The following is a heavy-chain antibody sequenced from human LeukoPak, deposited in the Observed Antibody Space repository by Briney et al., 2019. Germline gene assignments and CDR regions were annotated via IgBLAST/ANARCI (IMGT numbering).Heavy chain of an antibody. Sequence: GGSLRLSCAASGVTFSSYAMTWVRQAPGKGLEWVSAISGSGGSTYYADSVKSRFTISRDNSKNTLYLQLNSLRAEDTAVYYCAKGSYYEDFDYWGQGTLVTVSS. D-gene: IGHD1-26*01. CDR3: AKGSYYEDFDY. CDR2: ISGSGGST. V-gene: IGHV3-23*01. CDR1: GVTFSSYA. J-gene: IGHJ4*02.